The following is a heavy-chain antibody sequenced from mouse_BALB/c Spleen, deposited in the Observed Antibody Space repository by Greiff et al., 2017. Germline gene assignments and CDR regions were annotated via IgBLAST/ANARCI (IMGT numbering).Heavy chain of an antibody. Sequence: QVQLKESGAELARPGASVKMSCKASGYTFTSYTMHWVKQRPGQGLEWIGYINPSSGYTNYNQKFKDKATLTADKSSSTAYMQLSSLTSEDSAVYYCARSDYEDYAMDYWGQGTSVTVSS. V-gene: IGHV1-4*01. CDR3: ARSDYEDYAMDY. J-gene: IGHJ4*01. CDR2: INPSSGYT. D-gene: IGHD2-4*01. CDR1: GYTFTSYT.